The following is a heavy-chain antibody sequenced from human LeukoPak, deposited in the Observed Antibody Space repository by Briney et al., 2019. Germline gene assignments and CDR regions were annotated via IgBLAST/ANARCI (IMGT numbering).Heavy chain of an antibody. Sequence: PSETLSLTCTVSGGSISSSSYYWGWIRQPPGKGLEWIGSIYYSGSTYYNPSLKSRVTISVDTSKNQFSLKLSSVTAADTAVYYCARDGREQQLGIDYWGQGTLVTVSS. D-gene: IGHD6-13*01. J-gene: IGHJ4*02. CDR2: IYYSGST. CDR3: ARDGREQQLGIDY. CDR1: GGSISSSSYY. V-gene: IGHV4-39*02.